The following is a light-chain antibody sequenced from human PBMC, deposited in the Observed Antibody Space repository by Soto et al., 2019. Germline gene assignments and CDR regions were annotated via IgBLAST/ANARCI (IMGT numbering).Light chain of an antibody. Sequence: EIVMTQSPATLSLSPGERAALSCRASQSINSELAWYQQKPGQPPRLLIYGASTRATGVPARFTGSESGSDCTLTISGLQSEDFAIYYCQQDHNWPLTFGQGTRLEI. CDR3: QQDHNWPLT. CDR2: GAS. V-gene: IGKV3-15*01. J-gene: IGKJ2*01. CDR1: QSINSE.